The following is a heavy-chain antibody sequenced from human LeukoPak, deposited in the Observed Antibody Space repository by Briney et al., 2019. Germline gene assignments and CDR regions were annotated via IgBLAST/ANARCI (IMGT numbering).Heavy chain of an antibody. CDR2: IYSGGGT. D-gene: IGHD3-10*01. Sequence: GGSLRLSCAASGFTVSNSYMSWVRQAPGKGLKWVSVIYSGGGTYYADSVKGTFTISRDNSKNTLYLQMDSLRAEDTAVYYCVLRSGSGSYHDWGQGTLVTVSS. J-gene: IGHJ4*02. CDR3: VLRSGSGSYHD. V-gene: IGHV3-66*01. CDR1: GFTVSNSY.